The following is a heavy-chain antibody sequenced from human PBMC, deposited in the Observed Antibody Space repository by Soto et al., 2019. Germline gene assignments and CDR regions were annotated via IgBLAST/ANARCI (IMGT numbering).Heavy chain of an antibody. D-gene: IGHD5-18*01. V-gene: IGHV1-69*13. CDR1: GGTFSSYA. J-gene: IGHJ6*02. CDR3: AREINAAIHYYYYYGMDV. CDR2: IIPIFGTA. Sequence: SVKVSCKASGGTFSSYAISWVRQAPGQGLEWMGGIIPIFGTANYAQKFQGRVTITADESTSTAYMELSSLRSEDTAVYYCAREINAAIHYYYYYGMDVWGQGTTVTGSS.